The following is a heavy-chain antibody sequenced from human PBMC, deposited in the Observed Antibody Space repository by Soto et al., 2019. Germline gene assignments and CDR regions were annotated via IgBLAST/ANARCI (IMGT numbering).Heavy chain of an antibody. CDR3: AKTCRYCSDDSPWS. CDR2: MNPNSGNT. J-gene: IGHJ4*02. CDR1: GYTFTSYD. D-gene: IGHD2-15*01. Sequence: ASVKVSCKASGYTFTSYDINWVRQATGQGLEWMGWMNPNSGNTGHAQKFQGRVTMTRNTSISTAYMELSSLRAEDTAVYYCAKTCRYCSDDSPWSWGQGTLVTVSS. V-gene: IGHV1-8*01.